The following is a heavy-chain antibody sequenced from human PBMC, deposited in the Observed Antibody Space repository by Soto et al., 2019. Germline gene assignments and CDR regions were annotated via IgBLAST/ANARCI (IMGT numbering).Heavy chain of an antibody. J-gene: IGHJ5*02. CDR2: FDPEDGET. CDR1: GYTLTELS. V-gene: IGHV1-24*01. CDR3: ATFPRITIFGVVPFDP. D-gene: IGHD3-3*01. Sequence: ASVKVSCKVSGYTLTELSMHWVRQAPGKGLEWMGGFDPEDGETIYAQKFQGRVTMTEDTSTDTAYMELSSLRSEDTAVYYCATFPRITIFGVVPFDPWGQGTLVTVSS.